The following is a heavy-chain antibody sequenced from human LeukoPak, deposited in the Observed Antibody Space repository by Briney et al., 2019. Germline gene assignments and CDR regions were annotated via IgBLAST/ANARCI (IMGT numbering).Heavy chain of an antibody. D-gene: IGHD3-3*02. V-gene: IGHV1-2*02. J-gene: IGHJ6*03. CDR1: GYTFTGYY. CDR2: INPKSGGT. CDR3: VTGRTIFYYYMDV. Sequence: ASVKVSCKTSGYTFTGYYLHWVRQAPGQGLEWMGWINPKSGGTNYAQTFQGRVTMTRDTSISTVYMELSRLRFDDTAVYYCVTGRTIFYYYMDVWGKGTTVTISS.